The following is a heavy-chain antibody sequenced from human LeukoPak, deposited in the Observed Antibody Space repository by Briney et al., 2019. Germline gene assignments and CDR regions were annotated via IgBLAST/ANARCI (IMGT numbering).Heavy chain of an antibody. D-gene: IGHD2-2*01. CDR1: GFTFSSYA. CDR2: ISGSGGST. CDR3: AKVALKYCSSTSCLYYFDY. J-gene: IGHJ4*02. V-gene: IGHV3-23*01. Sequence: GRSLRLSCAASGFTFSSYAMSWVRQAPGKGLEWVSAISGSGGSTYYADSVKGRFTISRDNSKNTLYLQMNSLRAEDTAVYYCAKVALKYCSSTSCLYYFDYWGQGTLVTVSS.